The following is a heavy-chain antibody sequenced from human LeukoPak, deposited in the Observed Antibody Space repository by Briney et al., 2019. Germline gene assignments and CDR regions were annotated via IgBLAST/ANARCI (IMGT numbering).Heavy chain of an antibody. V-gene: IGHV4-34*01. Sequence: SETLSLTCAVYGGSFSGYYWSWIRQPPGKGLEWIGEINHSGSTNYNPSLESRVTISVDTSKNQFSLDLSSVTAADAAVYYCARQKCTSTSCLTKNAFDIWGQGTMVTVSS. CDR1: GGSFSGYY. CDR2: INHSGST. CDR3: ARQKCTSTSCLTKNAFDI. D-gene: IGHD2-2*01. J-gene: IGHJ3*02.